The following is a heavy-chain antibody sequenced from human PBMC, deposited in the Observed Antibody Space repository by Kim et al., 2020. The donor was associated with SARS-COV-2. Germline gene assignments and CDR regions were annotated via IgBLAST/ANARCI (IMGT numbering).Heavy chain of an antibody. J-gene: IGHJ4*02. V-gene: IGHV3-11*06. D-gene: IGHD6-13*01. CDR3: ARVGDGIAAAGQKGGYFDY. Sequence: GRFTISRDNAKNSLYLQMNSLRAEDTAVYYCARVGDGIAAAGQKGGYFDYWGQGTLVTVSS.